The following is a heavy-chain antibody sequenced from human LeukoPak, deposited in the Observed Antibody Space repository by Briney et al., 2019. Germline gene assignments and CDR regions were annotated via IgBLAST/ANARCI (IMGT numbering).Heavy chain of an antibody. D-gene: IGHD3-3*01. CDR1: GGSFSGYY. J-gene: IGHJ4*02. Sequence: PSETLSLTCAVYGGSFSGYYWSWLRRPPGKGLEWLGYIYYSGSTNYNPSLKSRVTISVDTSKNQFSLKLSSVTAADTAVYYCARGLLSGYDFWSGYPYYFDYWGQGTLVTVSS. CDR2: IYYSGST. V-gene: IGHV4-59*01. CDR3: ARGLLSGYDFWSGYPYYFDY.